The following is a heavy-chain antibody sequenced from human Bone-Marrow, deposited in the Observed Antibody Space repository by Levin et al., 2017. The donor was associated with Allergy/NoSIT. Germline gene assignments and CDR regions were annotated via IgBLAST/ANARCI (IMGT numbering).Heavy chain of an antibody. J-gene: IGHJ6*02. CDR3: ARACQLTSGYDYYGMDV. CDR2: IWYDGSNK. CDR1: GFTFSSYG. V-gene: IGHV3-33*01. Sequence: GGSLRLSCAASGFTFSSYGMHWVRQAPGKGLEWVAVIWYDGSNKYYADSVKGRFTISRDNSKNTLYLQMNSLRAEDTAVYYCARACQLTSGYDYYGMDVWGQGTTVTVSS. D-gene: IGHD2-2*01.